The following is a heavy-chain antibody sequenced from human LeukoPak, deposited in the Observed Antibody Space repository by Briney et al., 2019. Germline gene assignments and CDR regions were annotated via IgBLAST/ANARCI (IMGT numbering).Heavy chain of an antibody. CDR1: GGSIRSSSYY. V-gene: IGHV4-39*01. CDR3: ARHAGSCEPHLDY. Sequence: SETLSLTCTVSGGSIRSSSYYWGWIRQPPGKSLEWIGSIYYSGSTYYNPSLKSRVTISVDTSKNQFSLKLSSVTAADTAVYDCARHAGSCEPHLDYWGQGTLVTVSS. D-gene: IGHD3-10*01. J-gene: IGHJ4*02. CDR2: IYYSGST.